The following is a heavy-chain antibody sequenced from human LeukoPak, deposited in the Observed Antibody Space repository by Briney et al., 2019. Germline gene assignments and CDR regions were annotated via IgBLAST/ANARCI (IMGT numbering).Heavy chain of an antibody. J-gene: IGHJ4*02. CDR1: GFTSSSFA. V-gene: IGHV3-30-3*02. Sequence: GGSLRLSCAASGFTSSSFAIHWVRQSPGKGLEWVAVVLYDGTTEYYADSVKGRFTLSRDNSKSTLYLQMNSLRAEDTAVYYCAKWHNDCSSTSCYVYFDYWGQGTLVTVSS. CDR3: AKWHNDCSSTSCYVYFDY. D-gene: IGHD2-2*01. CDR2: VLYDGTTE.